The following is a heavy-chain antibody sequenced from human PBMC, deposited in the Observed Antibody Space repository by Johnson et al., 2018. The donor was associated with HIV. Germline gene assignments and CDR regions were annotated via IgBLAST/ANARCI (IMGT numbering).Heavy chain of an antibody. CDR2: ISGSGGST. CDR3: ARGRAGNYEGAFDI. CDR1: GFTFDEYD. J-gene: IGHJ3*02. V-gene: IGHV3-23*04. Sequence: VQLVESGGGVARPGGSLRLSCEASGFTFDEYDMSWVRQAPGKGLEWVSGISGSGGSTYYADSVKGRFTISRDNSKNTLYLHMNRRRAEDTARYLCARGRAGNYEGAFDIWGQGTMVTVSS. D-gene: IGHD1-7*01.